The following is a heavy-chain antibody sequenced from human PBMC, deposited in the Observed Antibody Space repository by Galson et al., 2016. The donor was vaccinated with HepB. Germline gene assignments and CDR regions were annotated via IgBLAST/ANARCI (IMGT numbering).Heavy chain of an antibody. V-gene: IGHV4-34*01. J-gene: IGHJ6*03. CDR3: ARGAYYEFWSESYYMDV. D-gene: IGHD3-3*01. Sequence: SETLSLTCAVYGGSFDGYYYTWIRQSPRKGLEWVGEINYNGRSNYSPSLKGRVSVSIDTSKNQFSLKLSSVTAADTAIYFCARGAYYEFWSESYYMDVWGKGTTVTVSS. CDR2: INYNGRS. CDR1: GGSFDGYY.